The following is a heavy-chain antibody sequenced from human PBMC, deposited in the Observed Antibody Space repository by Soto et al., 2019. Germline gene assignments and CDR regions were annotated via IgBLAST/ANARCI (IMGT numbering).Heavy chain of an antibody. D-gene: IGHD6-13*01. CDR1: GYTFTSYG. Sequence: ASVKVSCKASGYTFTSYGISWVRQAPGQGLEWMGWISAYNGNTNYAQKLQGRVTMTTDTSTSTAYMELRSLRSDDTAVYYCARELLAPGGVSSSWPHYYYYGMDVWGQGTTVTVSS. CDR3: ARELLAPGGVSSSWPHYYYYGMDV. CDR2: ISAYNGNT. V-gene: IGHV1-18*01. J-gene: IGHJ6*02.